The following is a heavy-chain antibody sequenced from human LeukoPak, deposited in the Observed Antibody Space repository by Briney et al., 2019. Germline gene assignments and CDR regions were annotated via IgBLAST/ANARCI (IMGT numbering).Heavy chain of an antibody. J-gene: IGHJ4*02. V-gene: IGHV3-7*01. Sequence: GGSLRLSFSASGFTFSSYWMIWVRQAPGKGLEWVANIRQDGSEKYYVASVRGRFTISRDNAKNSLYLQMNSLRGEDTAVYYCARLADYDSSGYFDYWGQGTLVTVSS. D-gene: IGHD3-22*01. CDR3: ARLADYDSSGYFDY. CDR1: GFTFSSYW. CDR2: IRQDGSEK.